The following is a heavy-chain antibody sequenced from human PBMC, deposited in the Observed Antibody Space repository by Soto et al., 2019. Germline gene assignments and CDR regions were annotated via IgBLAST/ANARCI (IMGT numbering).Heavy chain of an antibody. CDR2: INAGNGNT. V-gene: IGHV1-3*01. CDR1: GYTFTSYA. Sequence: QVQLVQSGAEVKKPGASVKVSCKASGYTFTSYAMHWVRQAPGQRLEWMGWINAGNGNTKYSQKFQGRVTITRDTSASTAYMELRSLRAEDTAVYYCARSSGRYSSSWYLDWGQGTLVTVSS. CDR3: ARSSGRYSSSWYLD. J-gene: IGHJ4*02. D-gene: IGHD6-13*01.